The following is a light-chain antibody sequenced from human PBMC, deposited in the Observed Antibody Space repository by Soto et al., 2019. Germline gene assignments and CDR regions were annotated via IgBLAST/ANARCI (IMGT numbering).Light chain of an antibody. CDR3: CSYTSSSSLVL. CDR1: SSDVGGYNY. Sequence: QSALTQPASVSGSPGQSITISCTGTSSDVGGYNYVSWYQQHPGKAPKLMIYDVSNRPSGVSNRFSGSKSGNTASLTISGLQAEDEADYYCCSYTSSSSLVLFGGGTKVTVL. J-gene: IGLJ2*01. V-gene: IGLV2-14*01. CDR2: DVS.